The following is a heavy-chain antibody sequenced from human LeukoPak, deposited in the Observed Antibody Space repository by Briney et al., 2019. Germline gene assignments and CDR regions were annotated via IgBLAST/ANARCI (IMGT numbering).Heavy chain of an antibody. D-gene: IGHD2-15*01. Sequence: GASVKVSCKVSGYTLTELSMHWVRQAPGKGLEWMGGFDPEDGETIYAQKFQGRVTMTEDTSTDTAYMELGSLRSDDTAVYYCARGVVAATFYYYMDVWGKGTTVTVSS. CDR3: ARGVVAATFYYYMDV. CDR1: GYTLTELS. J-gene: IGHJ6*03. CDR2: FDPEDGET. V-gene: IGHV1-24*01.